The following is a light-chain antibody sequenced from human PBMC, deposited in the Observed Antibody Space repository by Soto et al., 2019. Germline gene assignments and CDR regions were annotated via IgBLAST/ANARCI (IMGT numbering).Light chain of an antibody. Sequence: QSALTQPPSASGTPVQRVTISCSTSSSNLGDNTVNWYQHVPGTAPKLLIYSYDQRPSGVPDRFSGSRSGTSASLAISGLQSEDEADYYCAAWDATLDGYVFGTGTKVTVL. J-gene: IGLJ1*01. CDR3: AAWDATLDGYV. V-gene: IGLV1-44*01. CDR2: SYD. CDR1: SSNLGDNT.